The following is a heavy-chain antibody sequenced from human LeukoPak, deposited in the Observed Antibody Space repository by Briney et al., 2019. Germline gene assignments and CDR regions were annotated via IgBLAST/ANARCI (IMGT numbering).Heavy chain of an antibody. J-gene: IGHJ6*02. Sequence: GGSLTLSCAASGFTFSSYAMTWVRQAPGKGLEWVSAISGSGGTTYYADSVKGRFTISRDNSKNTLYLQMNTLRAEDTAVYYCANLYGDSSNGMDVWGQGTTVTVSS. CDR3: ANLYGDSSNGMDV. V-gene: IGHV3-23*01. D-gene: IGHD4-17*01. CDR1: GFTFSSYA. CDR2: ISGSGGTT.